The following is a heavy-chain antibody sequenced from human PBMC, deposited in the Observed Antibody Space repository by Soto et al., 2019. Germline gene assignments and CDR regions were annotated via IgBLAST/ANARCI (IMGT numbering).Heavy chain of an antibody. CDR1: GGTFSSYA. CDR2: IIPIFGTA. V-gene: IGHV1-69*06. J-gene: IGHJ6*04. CDR3: TSDIRESGAAAGTEWCPDCYYGMDV. Sequence: QVQLVQSGAEVKKPGSSVKVSCKACGGTFSSYAISWVRQAPGHGLEWMGGIIPIFGTANYAQKFQGRVTNTVNKSTSTADMEKRSLRTEDKAVYYCTSDIRESGAAAGTEWCPDCYYGMDVWGKGNTVTVSS. D-gene: IGHD6-13*01.